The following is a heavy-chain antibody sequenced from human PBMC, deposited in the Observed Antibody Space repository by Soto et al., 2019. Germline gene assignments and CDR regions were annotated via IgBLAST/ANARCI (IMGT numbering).Heavy chain of an antibody. J-gene: IGHJ6*02. D-gene: IGHD3-9*01. Sequence: GASVKVSCKASGGTFSSYAISWVRQAPGQGLEWMGGIIPIFGTANYAQKFQGRVTITADESTSTAYMELSSLRSEDTAVYYCARDTAISESYYYGMDVWGQGTTVTVSS. CDR3: ARDTAISESYYYGMDV. V-gene: IGHV1-69*13. CDR1: GGTFSSYA. CDR2: IIPIFGTA.